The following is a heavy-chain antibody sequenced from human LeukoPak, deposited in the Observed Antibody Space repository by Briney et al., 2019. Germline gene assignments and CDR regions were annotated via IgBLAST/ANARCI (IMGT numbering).Heavy chain of an antibody. CDR3: AGSYNTYYAQDY. D-gene: IGHD1-14*01. Sequence: ASVKVSCKASGGTFSSYAISWVRQAPGQGPEWIGGIIPISGTAKYAQKLQGRVTISADMSTGTAYMELSSLSSEDTAVYYCAGSYNTYYAQDYWGQGALVTVSS. V-gene: IGHV1-69*06. J-gene: IGHJ4*02. CDR2: IIPISGTA. CDR1: GGTFSSYA.